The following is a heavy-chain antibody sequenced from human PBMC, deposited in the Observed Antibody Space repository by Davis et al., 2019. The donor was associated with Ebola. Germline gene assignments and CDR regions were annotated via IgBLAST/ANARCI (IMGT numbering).Heavy chain of an antibody. D-gene: IGHD1-1*01. CDR3: ARYLGPAYFDY. J-gene: IGHJ4*02. Sequence: GESLKISCAASGFTFSSYGMHWVRQAPGKGLEWVAVIWYDGSNKYYADSVKGRFTISRDNAKNSLYLQMNSLRAEDTAVYYCARYLGPAYFDYWGQGTLVTVSS. V-gene: IGHV3-33*03. CDR2: IWYDGSNK. CDR1: GFTFSSYG.